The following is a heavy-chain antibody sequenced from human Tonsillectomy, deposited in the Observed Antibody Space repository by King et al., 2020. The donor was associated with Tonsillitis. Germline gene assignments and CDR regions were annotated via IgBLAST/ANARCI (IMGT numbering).Heavy chain of an antibody. CDR3: AGQDHDIPSGTNWYFDL. D-gene: IGHD3-22*01. CDR2: IDPSYSYT. Sequence: DVQLVESGAEVKKPGESLRISCKGSGYRFTSYWISWVRQMPGKGLEWMGRIDPSYSYTNQSPSFQGHGTISADKSISTAYLQGGSLKASDTALYYCAGQDHDIPSGTNWYFDLWGRGTLVTVSS. J-gene: IGHJ2*01. CDR1: GYRFTSYW. V-gene: IGHV5-10-1*03.